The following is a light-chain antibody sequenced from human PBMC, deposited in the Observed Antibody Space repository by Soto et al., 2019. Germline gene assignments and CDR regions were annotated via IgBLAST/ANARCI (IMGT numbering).Light chain of an antibody. CDR3: QQYLNRWP. CDR2: KAS. J-gene: IGKJ1*01. CDR1: QSISTW. V-gene: IGKV1-5*03. Sequence: DIQMTQSPSTLSASVGDRVTINCRASQSISTWLAWYQQKPGKAPKLLIYKASSLEVGVPSRFSGSGSGTEFTLTISSLQPDDFATYYCQQYLNRWPFGHGTQVQIK.